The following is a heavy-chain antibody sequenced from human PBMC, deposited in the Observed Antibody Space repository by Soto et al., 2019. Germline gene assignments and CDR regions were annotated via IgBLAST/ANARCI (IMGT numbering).Heavy chain of an antibody. J-gene: IGHJ3*02. CDR2: IIPIFGTA. CDR3: ARVRGAAATAALLDAFDI. CDR1: GGTFSSYA. V-gene: IGHV1-69*13. Sequence: ASVKVSCKASGGTFSSYAISWVRQAPGQGLEWMGGIIPIFGTANYAQKFQGRVTITADESTSTAYMELSSLRSEDTAVYYCARVRGAAATAALLDAFDIWGQGTMVTVSS. D-gene: IGHD3-10*01.